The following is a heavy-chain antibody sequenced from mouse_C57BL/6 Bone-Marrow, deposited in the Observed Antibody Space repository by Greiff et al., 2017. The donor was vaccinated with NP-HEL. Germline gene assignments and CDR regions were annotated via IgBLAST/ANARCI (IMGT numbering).Heavy chain of an antibody. V-gene: IGHV3-6*01. CDR1: GYSITSGYY. D-gene: IGHD1-1*01. CDR2: ISYDGSN. J-gene: IGHJ1*03. Sequence: EVQRVESGPGLVKPSQSLSLTCSVTGYSITSGYYWNWIRQFPGNKLEWMGYISYDGSNNYNPSLKNRISITRDTSKNQFFLKLNSVTTEDTATYYCARGLYYGSSFWYFDVWGTGTTVTVSS. CDR3: ARGLYYGSSFWYFDV.